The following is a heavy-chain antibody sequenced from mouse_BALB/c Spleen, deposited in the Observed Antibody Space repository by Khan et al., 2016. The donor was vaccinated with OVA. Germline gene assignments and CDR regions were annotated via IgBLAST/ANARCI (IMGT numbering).Heavy chain of an antibody. CDR1: GYTFTRYT. J-gene: IGHJ1*01. V-gene: IGHV1-4*01. Sequence: QVQLQQSGAELARPGASVKMSCKASGYTFTRYTMHWVKQRPGQGLEWIGYINPSNGYTNYNQKFKDKATLTADKSSSTAYMQLSSLTSEDSAVYYCVRSGAYYRYDGYFDVWGAGTTVTVSS. D-gene: IGHD2-14*01. CDR3: VRSGAYYRYDGYFDV. CDR2: INPSNGYT.